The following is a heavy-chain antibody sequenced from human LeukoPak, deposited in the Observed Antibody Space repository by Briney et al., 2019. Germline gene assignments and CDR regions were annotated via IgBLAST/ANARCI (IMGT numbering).Heavy chain of an antibody. J-gene: IGHJ4*02. V-gene: IGHV3-73*01. CDR1: GFTFSGST. Sequence: PGESLRLSCAASGFTFSGSTVHWVRQASGKGLDWVGHIRTKANNYATAYAASVKGRFTISRDDSKNTAYLQMNSLKIEDTAVYYCSRHEALPGDYWGQGTLVTVSS. CDR2: IRTKANNYAT. CDR3: SRHEALPGDY. D-gene: IGHD2-21*02.